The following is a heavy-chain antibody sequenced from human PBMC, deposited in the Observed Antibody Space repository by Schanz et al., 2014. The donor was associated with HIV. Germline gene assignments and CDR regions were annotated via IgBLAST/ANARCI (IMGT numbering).Heavy chain of an antibody. CDR2: ISRTGGST. V-gene: IGHV3-23*04. CDR1: GFTFSSDA. Sequence: EVQLVESGGTLVKPGGSLRLSCAAFGFTFSSDAMSWVRQAPGKGLEWVSSISRTGGSTYYADSVKGRFTISRDNSKNTLYLQMNSLRAEDTAVYYCARGSGPYYYYYGMDVWGQGTTVTVSS. D-gene: IGHD2-15*01. J-gene: IGHJ6*02. CDR3: ARGSGPYYYYYGMDV.